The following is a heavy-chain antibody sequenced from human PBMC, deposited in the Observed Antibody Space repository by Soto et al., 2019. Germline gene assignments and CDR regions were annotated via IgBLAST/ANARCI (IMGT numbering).Heavy chain of an antibody. V-gene: IGHV4-39*07. J-gene: IGHJ2*01. CDR1: GDSISSSIYY. CDR2: IYSSGST. Sequence: PSETLSLTCTVSGDSISSSIYYWGWIRQPPGKGLEWIGNIYSSGSTFYNPSLKSRVTISVDTSKNQFSLKLSSVTAADTAVYYCARRTSDWYFDLWGRGTLVTVSS. CDR3: ARRTSDWYFDL. D-gene: IGHD1-7*01.